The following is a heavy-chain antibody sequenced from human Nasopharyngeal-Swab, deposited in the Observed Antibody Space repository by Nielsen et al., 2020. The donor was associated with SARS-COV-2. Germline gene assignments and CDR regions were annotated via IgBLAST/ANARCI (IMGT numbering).Heavy chain of an antibody. J-gene: IGHJ2*01. V-gene: IGHV3-15*01. CDR1: GFTFSNAW. Sequence: GESLKISCAASGFTFSNAWMSWVRQAPGKGLEWVGRIKSKTDGGTTDYAAPVKGGFTISRDDSKKTLYLQMNSLKTEDTAVYYCSSRSKSDWYFDLWGRGTLVTVSS. CDR3: SSRSKSDWYFDL. CDR2: IKSKTDGGTT.